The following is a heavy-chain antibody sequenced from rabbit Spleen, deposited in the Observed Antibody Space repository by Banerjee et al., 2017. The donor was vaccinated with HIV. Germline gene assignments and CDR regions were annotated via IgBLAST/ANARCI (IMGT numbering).Heavy chain of an antibody. CDR3: ARFGHYDGYAGYVYATGYFNL. CDR2: INTNNGDT. V-gene: IGHV1S45*01. Sequence: QEQLVESGGGLVQPEGSLTLTCKAAGFDFSSSYYMCWVRQAPGKGPEWIACINTNNGDTDYANWPKGRFTISKTSSTTVTLQMTSLTAADTATYFCARFGHYDGYAGYVYATGYFNLWGQGTLVTVS. D-gene: IGHD6-1*01. J-gene: IGHJ4*01. CDR1: GFDFSSSYY.